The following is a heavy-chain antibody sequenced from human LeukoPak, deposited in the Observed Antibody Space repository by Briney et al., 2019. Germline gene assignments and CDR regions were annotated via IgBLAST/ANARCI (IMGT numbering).Heavy chain of an antibody. CDR1: GFTFSSYS. CDR3: AKDTSLTYYDILTGYSRRAEYFQH. CDR2: IKQDGSER. V-gene: IGHV3-7*01. Sequence: GGSLRLSCAASGFTFSSYSMNWVRQAPGKGLEWVANIKQDGSERYYVDSVKGRFTISRDNSKNTLYLQMNSLRAEDTAVYYCAKDTSLTYYDILTGYSRRAEYFQHWGQGTLVTVSS. D-gene: IGHD3-9*01. J-gene: IGHJ1*01.